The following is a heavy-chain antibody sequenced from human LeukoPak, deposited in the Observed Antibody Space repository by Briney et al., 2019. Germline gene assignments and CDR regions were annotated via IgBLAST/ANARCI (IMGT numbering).Heavy chain of an antibody. J-gene: IGHJ4*02. D-gene: IGHD6-19*01. CDR1: GFTFSSYA. V-gene: IGHV3-23*01. CDR2: ISGSGGST. CDR3: AKEIAVAGSRHLDY. Sequence: PGGSLRLSCAASGFTFSSYAMSWVRQAPGKGLERVSAISGSGGSTYYADSVKGRFTISRDNSKNTLYLQMNSLRAEDTAVYYCAKEIAVAGSRHLDYWGQGTLVTVSS.